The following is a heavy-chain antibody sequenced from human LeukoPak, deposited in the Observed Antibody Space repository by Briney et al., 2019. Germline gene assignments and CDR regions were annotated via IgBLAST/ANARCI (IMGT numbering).Heavy chain of an antibody. CDR1: GGSISTYY. V-gene: IGHV4-59*01. D-gene: IGHD3-22*01. CDR3: ARGYYYDSSGYFLDF. J-gene: IGHJ4*02. Sequence: SETLSLTCTVSGGSISTYYWSWIRQSPGRGLEWSGYIYYSGITKYNPSLKSRVTISVDTSTNQFSLRLSSVTAADTAVYYGARGYYYDSSGYFLDFWGQGTLVTVSS. CDR2: IYYSGIT.